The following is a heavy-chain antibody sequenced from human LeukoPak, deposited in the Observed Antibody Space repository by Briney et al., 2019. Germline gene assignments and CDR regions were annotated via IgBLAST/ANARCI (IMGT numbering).Heavy chain of an antibody. V-gene: IGHV1-69*05. CDR2: IIPIFGTA. CDR3: ARSPAMRTTVVKGYSYYMDV. Sequence: SVKVSCKASGGTFSSYAISWVRQAPGQGLEWMGRIIPIFGTANYAQKFQGRVTITTDESTSTAYMELSSLRSEDTAVYYCARSPAMRTTVVKGYSYYMDVWGKGNPGHRLL. CDR1: GGTFSSYA. J-gene: IGHJ6*03. D-gene: IGHD4-23*01.